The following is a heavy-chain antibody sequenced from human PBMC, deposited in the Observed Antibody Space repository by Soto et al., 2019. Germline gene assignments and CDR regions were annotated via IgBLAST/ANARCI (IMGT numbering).Heavy chain of an antibody. D-gene: IGHD3-3*01. J-gene: IGHJ4*02. CDR2: ISSSSSYI. CDR1: GFTFSSYS. Sequence: VQLVESGGGLVKPGGSLRLSCAASGFTFSSYSMNWVRQAPGKGLEWVSSISSSSSYIYYADSVKGRFTISRDNAKNSLYLQMNSLRAEDTAVYYCARQGVVIFNYFDYWGQGTLVTVSS. V-gene: IGHV3-21*01. CDR3: ARQGVVIFNYFDY.